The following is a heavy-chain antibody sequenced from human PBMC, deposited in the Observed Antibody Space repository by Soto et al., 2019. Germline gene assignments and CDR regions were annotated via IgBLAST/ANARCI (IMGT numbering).Heavy chain of an antibody. Sequence: PGGSLRLSCAASGFPFRIFGMHLVRQSPGKGLEWVAVISYDGSDKYYADSVKGRFTISAESSNNTLYLQMNSLRAEDTAVYYCAKSGDFSGSPFDNWGRGTLITVSS. CDR2: ISYDGSDK. D-gene: IGHD5-12*01. CDR1: GFPFRIFG. J-gene: IGHJ4*02. V-gene: IGHV3-30*18. CDR3: AKSGDFSGSPFDN.